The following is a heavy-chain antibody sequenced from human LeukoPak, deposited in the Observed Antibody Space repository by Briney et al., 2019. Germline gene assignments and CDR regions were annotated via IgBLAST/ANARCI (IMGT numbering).Heavy chain of an antibody. J-gene: IGHJ3*02. V-gene: IGHV3-53*01. CDR2: IYSGGST. Sequence: GGSLRLSCAASGFTVSSNYMSWVRQAPGKGLEGVSVIYSGGSTYYADSVKGRFTISRDNSKNTLYLQMNSLRAEDTAVYYCASMNLLWFGESTRKRAFDIWGQGTMVTVSS. CDR1: GFTVSSNY. D-gene: IGHD3-10*01. CDR3: ASMNLLWFGESTRKRAFDI.